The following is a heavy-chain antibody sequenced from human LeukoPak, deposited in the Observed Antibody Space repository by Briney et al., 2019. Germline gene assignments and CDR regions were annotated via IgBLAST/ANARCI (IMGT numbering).Heavy chain of an antibody. D-gene: IGHD6-19*01. CDR1: GFKFSDYY. CDR3: AREGPIAVAGTVDF. J-gene: IGHJ4*02. CDR2: ISIGGSTI. V-gene: IGHV3-11*01. Sequence: GGSLRLSCAASGFKFSDYYMSWIRQVPGKGLEWLAYISIGGSTIYYADSVKGRFTISRDNAKNSLFLQLNSLTVDDTAVYFCAREGPIAVAGTVDFWGQGTRVTVSS.